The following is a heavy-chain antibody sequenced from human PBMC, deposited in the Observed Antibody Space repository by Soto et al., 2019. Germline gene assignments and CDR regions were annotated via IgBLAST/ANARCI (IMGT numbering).Heavy chain of an antibody. CDR3: VTDLNWQGH. CDR2: IKYDGSEE. CDR1: GFTINNNV. Sequence: GALSLSCAASGFTINNNVMSWVRQAPGKGLECVSNIKYDGSEEYYVDSVTGRFTISRDNAKNSLYLQMNSLRAEDSAVYYCVTDLNWQGHWGQGTLVTVSS. J-gene: IGHJ4*02. V-gene: IGHV3-7*01.